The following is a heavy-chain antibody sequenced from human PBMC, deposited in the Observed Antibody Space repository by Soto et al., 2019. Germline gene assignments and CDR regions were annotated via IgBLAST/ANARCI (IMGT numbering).Heavy chain of an antibody. D-gene: IGHD3-22*01. CDR2: IYYSGST. CDR1: GGSISSSSYY. V-gene: IGHV4-39*01. CDR3: ASPYYYDSSAPDAFDI. Sequence: QLQLQESGPGLVKPSETLSLTCTVSGGSISSSSYYWGWIRQPPGKGLEWIGSIYYSGSTYYNPSLKSRVTLSVDTSKNQFSLKLSSVTAADTAVYYCASPYYYDSSAPDAFDIWGQGTMVTVSS. J-gene: IGHJ3*02.